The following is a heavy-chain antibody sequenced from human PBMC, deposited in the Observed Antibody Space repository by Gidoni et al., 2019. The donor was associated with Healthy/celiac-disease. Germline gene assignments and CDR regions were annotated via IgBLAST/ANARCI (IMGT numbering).Heavy chain of an antibody. Sequence: VQLVESGGGLVQPGGSLRLSCAASGFTFSSYDMHWVRQGTGKGLEWVSAIGTAGDTYYPGSVKGRFTISRENAENSLYLQMNSLRAEDTAVYYCARGDYFGRYFDYWGQGTLVTVSS. D-gene: IGHD3-10*01. CDR1: GFTFSSYD. J-gene: IGHJ4*02. CDR2: IGTAGDT. CDR3: ARGDYFGRYFDY. V-gene: IGHV3-13*04.